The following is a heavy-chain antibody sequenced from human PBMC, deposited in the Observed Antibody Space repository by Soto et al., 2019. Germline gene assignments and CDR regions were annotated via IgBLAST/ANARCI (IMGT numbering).Heavy chain of an antibody. D-gene: IGHD2-21*02. CDR3: ARAMSASGVTAHSYFDY. V-gene: IGHV4-34*01. CDR1: GGSFSGYY. CDR2: INHSGST. J-gene: IGHJ4*02. Sequence: SETLSLTCAVYGGSFSGYYWSWIRQPPGKGLEWIGEINHSGSTNYNPSLKSRVTISVDTSKNQFSLKLSSVTAADTAVYYCARAMSASGVTAHSYFDYWGQGTLVTVSS.